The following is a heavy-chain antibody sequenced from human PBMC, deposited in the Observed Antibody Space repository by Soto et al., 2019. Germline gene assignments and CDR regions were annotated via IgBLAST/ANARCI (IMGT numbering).Heavy chain of an antibody. Sequence: GSLRLSCAASGFTVNRAWMNWVRQARGKGLEWVGRIKSKTDGETTDYAAPVKGRFTISRDDSKNTLYLQISSLRTEDTAVYYCTTGHYWGQGTLVTVSS. CDR1: GFTVNRAW. J-gene: IGHJ4*02. CDR2: IKSKTDGETT. V-gene: IGHV3-15*01. CDR3: TTGHY.